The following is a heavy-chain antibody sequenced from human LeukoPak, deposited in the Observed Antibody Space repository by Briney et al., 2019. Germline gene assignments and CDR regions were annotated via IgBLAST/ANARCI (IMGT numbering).Heavy chain of an antibody. J-gene: IGHJ4*02. CDR1: GGTISSYA. V-gene: IGHV1-69*13. CDR2: IIPIFGTA. CDR3: ARVLPSTFTVSGTTGFFDY. D-gene: IGHD6-19*01. Sequence: AAQISCKTSGGTISSYAISWVRQDPGQGLEWMGGIIPIFGTANYAQKLQGRVTITADESTSTGYMELSSRRSEDTAVYYCARVLPSTFTVSGTTGFFDYWGQGTVVTVSS.